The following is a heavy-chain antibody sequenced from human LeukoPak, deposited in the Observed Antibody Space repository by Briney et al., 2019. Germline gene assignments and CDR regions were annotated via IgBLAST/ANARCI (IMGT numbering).Heavy chain of an antibody. CDR2: IYSGGST. J-gene: IGHJ4*02. V-gene: IGHV3-53*01. CDR3: ATRYCTSTSCYAFDY. D-gene: IGHD2-2*01. CDR1: GFTVSSNY. Sequence: GGSLRLSCAASGFTVSSNYMSWVRQAPGKGLEWVSVIYSGGSTYYADSVKGRFTISRDNSKSTLYIQMNSLRAEDTAVYYCATRYCTSTSCYAFDYWGQGTLVTVSS.